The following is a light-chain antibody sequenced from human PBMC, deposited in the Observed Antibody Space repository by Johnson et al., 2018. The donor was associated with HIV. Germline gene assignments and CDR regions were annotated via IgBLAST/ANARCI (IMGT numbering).Light chain of an antibody. Sequence: QSLLTQPPSVSAAPGQKVTISCSGSSSNIGNNYVSWYQQLPGTAPKLLIYDNNKRPSEIPDRFSGSKSGTSATLGITGLQTGDEADYYCGTWDSSLNAYVFGAATKVAVL. CDR2: DNN. CDR3: GTWDSSLNAYV. CDR1: SSNIGNNY. J-gene: IGLJ1*01. V-gene: IGLV1-51*01.